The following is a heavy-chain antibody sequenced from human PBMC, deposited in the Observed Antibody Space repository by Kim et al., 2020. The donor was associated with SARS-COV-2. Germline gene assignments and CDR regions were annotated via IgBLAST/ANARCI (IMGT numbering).Heavy chain of an antibody. CDR1: GFTFSSYA. Sequence: GGSLRLSCAASGFTFSSYAMHWVRQAPGKGLEWVAVISYDGSNKYYADSVKGRFTISRDNSKNTLYLQMNSLRPEDTAVYYCAREAHPNYYDSSGYYYCFDPWGQGTLVTVSS. J-gene: IGHJ5*02. CDR2: ISYDGSNK. D-gene: IGHD3-22*01. V-gene: IGHV3-30*04. CDR3: AREAHPNYYDSSGYYYCFDP.